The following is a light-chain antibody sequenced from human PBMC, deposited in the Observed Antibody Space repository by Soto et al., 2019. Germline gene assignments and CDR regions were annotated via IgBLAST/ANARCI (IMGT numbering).Light chain of an antibody. CDR1: SIDVGGYNY. J-gene: IGLJ3*02. Sequence: QSALTQPPSASGSPGQSVTISCTGTSIDVGGYNYLSWYQQHPGKAPKLMIYEVSKRPSGVPDRFSGSKSGNTASLTVSGLQAEDEADYYCSSYAGSNNWVFGGGTKLTVL. V-gene: IGLV2-8*01. CDR3: SSYAGSNNWV. CDR2: EVS.